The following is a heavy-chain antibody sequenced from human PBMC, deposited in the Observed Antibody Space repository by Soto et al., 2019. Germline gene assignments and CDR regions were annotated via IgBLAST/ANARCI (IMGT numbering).Heavy chain of an antibody. CDR1: CGSISSGGYS. CDR3: ASGGTNYYDSSGLTRLSY. D-gene: IGHD3-22*01. Sequence: SETLSLTCAVSCGSISSGGYSWSWIRQPPGKGLEWIGYIYHSGSTYYNPSLKSRVTISVDRSKNQFSLKLSSVTAADTAVYYCASGGTNYYDSSGLTRLSYWGQGTLVTVSS. V-gene: IGHV4-30-2*01. J-gene: IGHJ4*02. CDR2: IYHSGST.